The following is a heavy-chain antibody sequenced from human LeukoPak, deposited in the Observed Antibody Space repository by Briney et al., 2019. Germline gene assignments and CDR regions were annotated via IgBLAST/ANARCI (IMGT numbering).Heavy chain of an antibody. CDR1: RGTFSSNYA. D-gene: IGHD3-10*01. CDR2: VIPMFGTG. Sequence: GASVKVSCKASRGTFSSNYAITWVRQAPEQGLEWMGGVIPMFGTGNNAQKFQGRVTITADESTSTAYMELSSLRSEDTAVYYCARTLWFGELPHYYYMDVWGKGTTVTISS. V-gene: IGHV1-69*13. J-gene: IGHJ6*03. CDR3: ARTLWFGELPHYYYMDV.